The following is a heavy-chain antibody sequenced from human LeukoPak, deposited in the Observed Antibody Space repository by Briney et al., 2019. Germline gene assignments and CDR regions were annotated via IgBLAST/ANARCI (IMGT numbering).Heavy chain of an antibody. CDR2: INPNSGGT. Sequence: ASVKVSCKASGYTFTGYYMHWVRQAPGQGLEWMGRINPNSGGTNYAQKFQGRVTMTRDTPISTAYMELSRLRSDDTAVYYCARVLVDYGSGSYYRYFDYWGQGTLVTVSS. V-gene: IGHV1-2*06. J-gene: IGHJ4*02. CDR1: GYTFTGYY. D-gene: IGHD3-10*01. CDR3: ARVLVDYGSGSYYRYFDY.